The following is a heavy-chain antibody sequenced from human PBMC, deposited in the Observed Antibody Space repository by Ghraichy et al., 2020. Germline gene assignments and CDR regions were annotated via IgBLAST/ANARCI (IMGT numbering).Heavy chain of an antibody. Sequence: GGSLRLSCAASGFTFTNYWMHWVRQAPGKGLVWVSRINSEGNTTPYADSVKGRFTISRDNAKNTLYLQMDSLRAEDTAVYYCARESGNSWYFDYWGQGTLVTVSS. CDR2: INSEGNTT. D-gene: IGHD6-13*01. J-gene: IGHJ4*02. CDR3: ARESGNSWYFDY. CDR1: GFTFTNYW. V-gene: IGHV3-74*03.